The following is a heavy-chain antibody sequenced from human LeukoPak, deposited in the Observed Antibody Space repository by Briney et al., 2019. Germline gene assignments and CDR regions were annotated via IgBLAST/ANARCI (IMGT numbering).Heavy chain of an antibody. D-gene: IGHD3-3*01. J-gene: IGHJ6*03. CDR2: IYYSGST. CDR3: ARGTYYDFWSGSYYYMDV. Sequence: PSETLSLTCTVSGGSISSYYWSWIRQPPGKGLEWIGYIYYSGSTNYNPSLKSRVTISVDTSKNQFSLKLSSVTAADTAVYYCARGTYYDFWSGSYYYMDVWGKGTTVTVSS. CDR1: GGSISSYY. V-gene: IGHV4-59*01.